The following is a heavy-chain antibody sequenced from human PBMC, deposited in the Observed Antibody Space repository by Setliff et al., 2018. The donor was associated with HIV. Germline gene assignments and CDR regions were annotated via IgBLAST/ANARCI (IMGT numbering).Heavy chain of an antibody. J-gene: IGHJ4*01. CDR3: VRGALLAAFDFDH. CDR1: GYTFTSYP. CDR2: IHAGKGDT. D-gene: IGHD2-8*02. Sequence: ASVKVSCKASGYTFTSYPLHWVRQAPGQSLEWLGWIHAGKGDTKYSQDLQGRITVSSDTSANTAYMELSNLRSDDTAVYFCVRGALLAAFDFDHWGHGTLVTVSS. V-gene: IGHV1-3*01.